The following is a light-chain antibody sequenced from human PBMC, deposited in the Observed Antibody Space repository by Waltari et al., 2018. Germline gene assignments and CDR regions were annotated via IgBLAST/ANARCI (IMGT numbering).Light chain of an antibody. V-gene: IGKV3-20*01. CDR3: QQDDISPLT. CDR2: GAS. CDR1: GGGRTAY. Sequence: CRASGGGRTAYIAWDQKKPGQGPTLGIHGASTRATGIPDRFSVSGSVTDFYLTISSLEPVDVAVYYCQQDDISPLTFGGGTKVEIK. J-gene: IGKJ4*01.